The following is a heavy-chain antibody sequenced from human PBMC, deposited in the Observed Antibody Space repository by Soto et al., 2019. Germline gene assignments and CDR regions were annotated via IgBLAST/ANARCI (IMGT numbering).Heavy chain of an antibody. J-gene: IGHJ4*02. D-gene: IGHD6-19*01. CDR2: IKKRTDGGTT. CDR3: RTQWLD. CDR1: GFNFSGAR. V-gene: IGHV3-15*01. Sequence: PWGALRLSCVPYGFNFSGARMSWVRQAPGKGLEWVGVIKKRTDGGTTDYAAPVKGRFTISRDDSKNTLYLQMGSLKTEDTAVYYCRTQWLDWGQGTMVTGSS.